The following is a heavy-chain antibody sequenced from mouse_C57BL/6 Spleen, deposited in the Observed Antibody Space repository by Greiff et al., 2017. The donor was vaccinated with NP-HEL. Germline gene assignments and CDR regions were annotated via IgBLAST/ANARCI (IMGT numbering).Heavy chain of an antibody. Sequence: QVQLKQSGPELVKPGASVKISCKASGYAFSSSWMNWVKQRPGKGLEWIGRIYPGDGDTNYNGKFKGKATLTADKSSSTAYMQLSSLTSEDSAVYFCARELITTVVATDFDYWGQGTTLTVSS. D-gene: IGHD1-1*01. CDR1: GYAFSSSW. V-gene: IGHV1-82*01. CDR2: IYPGDGDT. J-gene: IGHJ2*01. CDR3: ARELITTVVATDFDY.